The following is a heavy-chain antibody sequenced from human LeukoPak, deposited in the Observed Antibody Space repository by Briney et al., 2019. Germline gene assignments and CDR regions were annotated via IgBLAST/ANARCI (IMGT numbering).Heavy chain of an antibody. Sequence: GGSLRLSCAASGFTFSGSGMHWVRQAPGKGLEWVSSISSSSSYIYYADSVKGRFTISRDNAKNSLYLQMNSLRAEDTAVYYCARESIAAAGNWFDPWGQGTLVTVSS. CDR1: GFTFSGSG. J-gene: IGHJ5*02. CDR2: ISSSSSYI. D-gene: IGHD6-13*01. V-gene: IGHV3-21*01. CDR3: ARESIAAAGNWFDP.